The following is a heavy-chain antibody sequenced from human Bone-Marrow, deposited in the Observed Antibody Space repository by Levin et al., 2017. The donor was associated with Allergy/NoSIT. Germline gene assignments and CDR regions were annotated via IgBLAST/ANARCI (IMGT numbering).Heavy chain of an antibody. J-gene: IGHJ6*02. Sequence: ASVKVSCKASGGTFSSYAISWVRQAPGQGLEWMGGIIPIFGTANYAQKFQGRVTITADESTSTAYMELSSLRSEDTAVYYCARRGYYDSSGYRRYYYYYGMDVWGQGTTVTVSS. D-gene: IGHD3-22*01. CDR2: IIPIFGTA. CDR3: ARRGYYDSSGYRRYYYYYGMDV. V-gene: IGHV1-69*13. CDR1: GGTFSSYA.